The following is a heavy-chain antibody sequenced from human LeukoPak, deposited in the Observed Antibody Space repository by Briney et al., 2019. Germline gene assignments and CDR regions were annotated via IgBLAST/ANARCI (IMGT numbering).Heavy chain of an antibody. CDR3: AGSTVARLAEYFQH. V-gene: IGHV1-69*13. CDR1: GGTFSSYA. Sequence: ASVKVSCKASGGTFSSYAISWVRQAPGQGLEWMGGIIPIFGTANYAQKFQGRVTITADESTSTAYMELSSLRSEDTAVYYCAGSTVARLAEYFQHWGQGTLVTVSS. D-gene: IGHD4-23*01. J-gene: IGHJ1*01. CDR2: IIPIFGTA.